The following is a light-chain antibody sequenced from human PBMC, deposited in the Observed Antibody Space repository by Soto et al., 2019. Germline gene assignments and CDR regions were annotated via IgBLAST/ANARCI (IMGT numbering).Light chain of an antibody. V-gene: IGKV3-20*01. Sequence: EIVLTQSPDTLSLSPGERATLSCRASKSVSISYLAWYQQKPGQAPKLLIYGASSRATGIPDRFSGSGSGTDFTLTISRLEPEDFAVYYCQQYGSSLITFGQGTKVDI. CDR1: KSVSISY. CDR3: QQYGSSLIT. CDR2: GAS. J-gene: IGKJ1*01.